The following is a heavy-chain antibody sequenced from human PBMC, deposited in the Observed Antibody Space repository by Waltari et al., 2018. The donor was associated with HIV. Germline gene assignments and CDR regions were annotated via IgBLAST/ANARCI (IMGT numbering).Heavy chain of an antibody. Sequence: VQLMESGGGVVQPGKSLRLSCATSGFTFGSYGIHWVRQAPGKGLEWVAVINYDGSNKFYAESVKGRCLIARDNSKNTLFLQMNSMRDEDTGLYYCARDKAPYSSSSAVDYWGQGTLVTVS. V-gene: IGHV3-33*01. CDR1: GFTFGSYG. CDR3: ARDKAPYSSSSAVDY. D-gene: IGHD6-6*01. J-gene: IGHJ4*02. CDR2: INYDGSNK.